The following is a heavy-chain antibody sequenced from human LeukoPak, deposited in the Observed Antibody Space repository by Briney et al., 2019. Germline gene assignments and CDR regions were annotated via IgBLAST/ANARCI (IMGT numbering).Heavy chain of an antibody. D-gene: IGHD6-13*01. Sequence: GGPLRLSCAASGFTFSDYYMSWIRQAPGQGPEWVSYIRSSSRYTNYADSVKGRFIISRDNSTNTLYLQMNSLRAEDTAVYYCARDRGNSWYDYWGQGTLVTVSS. CDR3: ARDRGNSWYDY. CDR1: GFTFSDYY. J-gene: IGHJ4*02. CDR2: IRSSSRYT. V-gene: IGHV3-11*06.